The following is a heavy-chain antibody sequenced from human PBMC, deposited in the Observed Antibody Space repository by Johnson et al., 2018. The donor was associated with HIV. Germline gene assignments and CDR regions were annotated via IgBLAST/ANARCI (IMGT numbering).Heavy chain of an antibody. Sequence: VQLLESGGGLVQPGGSLRLSCAASGFTFSDHYMDWVRQAPGKGLEWVGRSRNKANSYTTEYAASVKVRFTISRDNAKNSLYVQMSSLRAEDTAVYFCAGDNLPGIAVYGGAFDIWGQGTMVTVSS. D-gene: IGHD6-19*01. CDR1: GFTFSDHY. CDR3: AGDNLPGIAVYGGAFDI. V-gene: IGHV3-72*01. J-gene: IGHJ3*02. CDR2: SRNKANSYTT.